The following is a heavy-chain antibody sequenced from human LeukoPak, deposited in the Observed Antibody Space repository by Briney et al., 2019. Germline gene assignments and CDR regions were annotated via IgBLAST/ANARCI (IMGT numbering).Heavy chain of an antibody. CDR1: GYTFTSSD. Sequence: ASVKVSCTASGYTFTSSDINWVRQASGQGLEWMGWMNPTNGNTGYAKNFQGRVTMTRNTSISTAYMELSSLGSEDTAVYFCARGTLLWFGESSSSTNAFDIWGQGTPVTVSS. V-gene: IGHV1-8*01. D-gene: IGHD3-10*01. CDR2: MNPTNGNT. CDR3: ARGTLLWFGESSSSTNAFDI. J-gene: IGHJ3*02.